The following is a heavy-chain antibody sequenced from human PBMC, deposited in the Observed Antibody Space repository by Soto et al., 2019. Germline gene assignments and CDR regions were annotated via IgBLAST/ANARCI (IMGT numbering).Heavy chain of an antibody. J-gene: IGHJ4*02. CDR1: GYTFTSYY. D-gene: IGHD1-26*01. CDR2: INPSGGST. Sequence: ASVKVSCKASGYTFTSYYMHWVRQAPGQGLEWMGIINPSGGSTSYAQKFQGRATMTRDTSTSTVYMELSSLRSEDTAVYYCARIGSVRYFDYWGQGTLVTVSS. CDR3: ARIGSVRYFDY. V-gene: IGHV1-46*03.